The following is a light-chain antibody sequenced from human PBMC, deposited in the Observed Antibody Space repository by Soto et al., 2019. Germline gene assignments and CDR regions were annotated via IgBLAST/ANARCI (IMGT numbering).Light chain of an antibody. V-gene: IGKV3-20*01. CDR1: QSVSNNY. CDR3: QQYSNLWT. J-gene: IGKJ1*01. CDR2: GAS. Sequence: EIVMTLSQATLSVSPGERATLSCRTSQSVSNNYLAWYQQKPGQAPRRLIYGASSRATGIPDRFSSSGSGTDFTLSISSLEPEDFAVYYCQQYSNLWTFGQGTKVDIK.